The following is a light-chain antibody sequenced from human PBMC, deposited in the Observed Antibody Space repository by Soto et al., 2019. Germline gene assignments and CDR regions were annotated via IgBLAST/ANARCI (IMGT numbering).Light chain of an antibody. CDR2: DGS. CDR1: SGDVVAYNY. CDR3: SSFTNTYSYV. J-gene: IGLJ1*01. Sequence: QSALTQPASVSGSPGQSITISCTGPSGDVVAYNYVSWYQQHPGKAPILMIYDGSNRPSGASNRFSGSKSGNTASLTISGLQAEDEADYYCSSFTNTYSYVFGTGTKVTVL. V-gene: IGLV2-14*01.